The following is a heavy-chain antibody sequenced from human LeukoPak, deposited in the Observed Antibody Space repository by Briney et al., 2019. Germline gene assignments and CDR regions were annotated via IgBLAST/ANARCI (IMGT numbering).Heavy chain of an antibody. J-gene: IGHJ4*02. CDR2: IYPGDSDT. V-gene: IGHV5-51*01. D-gene: IGHD3-9*01. CDR3: ARQGFDWLSDY. Sequence: GESLQISCKGSGYSFTSYWIGWVRPMPGKGLGWRGIIYPGDSDTRYSPSFQGQVTISADKSISTAYLQWSSLKASDTAMYYCARQGFDWLSDYWGQGTLVTVSS. CDR1: GYSFTSYW.